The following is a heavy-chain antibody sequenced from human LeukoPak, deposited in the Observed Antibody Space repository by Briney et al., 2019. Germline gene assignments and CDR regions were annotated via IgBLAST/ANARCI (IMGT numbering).Heavy chain of an antibody. V-gene: IGHV6-1*01. CDR3: ARDFCSGGSCYWRFDY. Sequence: SQTLSLTCAISADTVSSNSAAWNWIRQSPSRGLEWLGRTYYRSKWNNDYAVSVKSRITINPDTSKNQFSLQLNSVTPEDTAVYYCARDFCSGGSCYWRFDYWGQGTLVTVSS. D-gene: IGHD2-15*01. CDR2: TYYRSKWNN. CDR1: ADTVSSNSAA. J-gene: IGHJ4*02.